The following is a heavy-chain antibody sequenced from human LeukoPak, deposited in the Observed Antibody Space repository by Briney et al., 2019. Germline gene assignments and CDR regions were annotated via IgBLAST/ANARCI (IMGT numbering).Heavy chain of an antibody. J-gene: IGHJ3*02. CDR3: AREAWDAFDI. V-gene: IGHV3-74*01. CDR1: GVTFSSYW. CDR2: INSDWSST. Sequence: SGGSLRLSWVASGVTFSSYWMHWVRQAPGKGLVWVSLINSDWSSTNYADSVKGRFTISRDNAKNTLYLQMNSLRAEHKAVYYGAREAWDAFDIWGQGTMVTVSS.